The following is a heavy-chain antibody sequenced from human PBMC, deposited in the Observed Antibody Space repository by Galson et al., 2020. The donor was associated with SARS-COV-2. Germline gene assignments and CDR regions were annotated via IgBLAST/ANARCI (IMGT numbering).Heavy chain of an antibody. J-gene: IGHJ4*02. CDR1: GFSLSTSGVG. CDR3: AHARGYGLGILSRRHYFDY. Sequence: KMSGPTLVKPTQTLTLTCTFSGFSLSTSGVGVGWIRQPPGKALEWLALIYWDDDKRYSPSLKSRLTITKDTSKNQVVLTMTNMDPVDTATYYCAHARGYGLGILSRRHYFDYWGQGTLVTVSS. D-gene: IGHD3-10*01. V-gene: IGHV2-5*02. CDR2: IYWDDDK.